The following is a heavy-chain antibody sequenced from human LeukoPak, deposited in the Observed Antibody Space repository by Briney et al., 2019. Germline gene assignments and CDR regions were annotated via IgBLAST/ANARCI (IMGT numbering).Heavy chain of an antibody. CDR2: IKQDGSEK. D-gene: IGHD3-22*01. V-gene: IGHV3-7*01. Sequence: PGGSLRLSCAASGFTFSDYWMTWVRQAPGKGLEWVANIKQDGSEKYYVDSVKGRFTISRDNTKNSLYLQMNSLRAEDTAVYYCARDLLRGVDYWGQGTLVTVSS. CDR1: GFTFSDYW. J-gene: IGHJ4*02. CDR3: ARDLLRGVDY.